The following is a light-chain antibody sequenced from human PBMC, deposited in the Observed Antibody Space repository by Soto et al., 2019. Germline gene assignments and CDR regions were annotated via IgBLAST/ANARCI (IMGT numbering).Light chain of an antibody. CDR1: QSVSTY. J-gene: IGKJ1*01. CDR2: DAA. CDR3: QQRSNWPREPP. Sequence: EIVLTQSPATLSLSPGERATLSCRASQSVSTYLAWYQQKPGQAPRLLIYDAANRATGIPARFSGSGSGTDFTLTIRSLEPEDFAVYYCQQRSNWPREPPFGQGTKGEI. V-gene: IGKV3-11*01.